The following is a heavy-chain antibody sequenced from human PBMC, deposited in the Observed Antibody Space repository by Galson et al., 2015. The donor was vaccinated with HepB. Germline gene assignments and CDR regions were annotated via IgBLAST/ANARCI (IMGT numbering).Heavy chain of an antibody. CDR1: GFAFSDHY. J-gene: IGHJ4*02. Sequence: SLRLSCAASGFAFSDHYMDWVRQAPGKGLEWVGRTRDKGHSYTTEYAASVKGRFTVSRDDSKNSLYLQMNSLKTEDTAVYYCARGSGTYYPHRDYWGQGTLVTVSS. CDR3: ARGSGTYYPHRDY. V-gene: IGHV3-72*01. CDR2: TRDKGHSYTT. D-gene: IGHD1-26*01.